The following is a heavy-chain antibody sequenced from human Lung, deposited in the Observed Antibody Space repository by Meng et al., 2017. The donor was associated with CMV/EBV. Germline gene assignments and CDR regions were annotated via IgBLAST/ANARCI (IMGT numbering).Heavy chain of an antibody. CDR2: INPNSGAT. CDR1: GYTFTGYY. J-gene: IGHJ2*01. Sequence: QGSLVQSGAEVKKSWAPVTVSCQGSGYTFTGYYMHWVRQAPGQGLEWMGRINPNSGATEYAQNFQGRVTMTRDTSISTAYMELSRLRSDDTAVYYCARDSRHCTSASCYSWYFDLWGRGTLVTVSS. CDR3: ARDSRHCTSASCYSWYFDL. V-gene: IGHV1-2*06. D-gene: IGHD2-2*02.